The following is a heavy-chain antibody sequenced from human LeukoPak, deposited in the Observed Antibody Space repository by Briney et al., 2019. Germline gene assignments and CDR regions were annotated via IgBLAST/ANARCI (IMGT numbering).Heavy chain of an antibody. CDR2: INVDGTAE. Sequence: GGSLRLSCAASGFSFSTIYMSWVRQTPGQGLEWVANINVDGTAEYYVDSVKGRFTISRGNANNSLYLQMNSLRAEDTAVYYCARDPYRFAFDIWGQGTVVLVSS. CDR1: GFSFSTIY. J-gene: IGHJ3*02. CDR3: ARDPYRFAFDI. D-gene: IGHD1-26*01. V-gene: IGHV3-7*03.